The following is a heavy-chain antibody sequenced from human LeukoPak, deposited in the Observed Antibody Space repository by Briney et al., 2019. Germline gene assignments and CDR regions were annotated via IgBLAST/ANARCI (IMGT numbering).Heavy chain of an antibody. D-gene: IGHD2-15*01. CDR2: IIPIFGTA. V-gene: IGHV1-69*01. CDR3: ARYCSGGSCYSLGFFDY. J-gene: IGHJ4*02. CDR1: GGTFSSYA. Sequence: ASVKVSCKASGGTFSSYAISWVRQAPGQGLEWMGGIIPIFGTANYAQKFQGRVTITADESTSTAYTELSSLRSEDTAVYYCARYCSGGSCYSLGFFDYWGQGTLVTVSS.